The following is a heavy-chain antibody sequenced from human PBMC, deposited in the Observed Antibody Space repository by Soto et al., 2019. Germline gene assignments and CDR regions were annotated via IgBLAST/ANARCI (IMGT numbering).Heavy chain of an antibody. V-gene: IGHV1-2*02. CDR3: ARDESEGPGSYYQKASYYYYGMDG. Sequence: ASVKVSCKASGSTFTGYYMNWVRQAPGQGLEWIGWINPNSGGTNYAQKFQGRVTMTRDTSISTAYMELSRLRSCDKAVYYCARDESEGPGSYYQKASYYYYGMDGWGKGPTVTVSS. J-gene: IGHJ6*04. CDR2: INPNSGGT. CDR1: GSTFTGYY. D-gene: IGHD3-10*01.